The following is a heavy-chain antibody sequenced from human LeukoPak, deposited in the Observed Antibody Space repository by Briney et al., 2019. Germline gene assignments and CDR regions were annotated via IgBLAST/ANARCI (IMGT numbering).Heavy chain of an antibody. Sequence: GGSLRLSCVVSGFTFSDYNMNWVRQAPGKGLEWVSAISGSGGSTYYADSVKGRFTISRDNSKNTLYLQMNSLRAEDTAVYYCAKAIGRRFWSGYYGQSDDYFDYWGQGTLVTVSS. CDR3: AKAIGRRFWSGYYGQSDDYFDY. CDR1: GFTFSDYN. V-gene: IGHV3-23*01. J-gene: IGHJ4*02. D-gene: IGHD3-3*01. CDR2: ISGSGGST.